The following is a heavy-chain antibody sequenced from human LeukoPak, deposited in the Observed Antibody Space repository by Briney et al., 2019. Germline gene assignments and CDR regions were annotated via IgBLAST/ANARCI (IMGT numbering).Heavy chain of an antibody. D-gene: IGHD6-19*01. Sequence: QPGGSLRLSCAASGFTFDDYAMHWVRQAPGKGLEWVSGISWNSGSIGYADSVKGRFTISRDNAKNSLYLQMNSLRAEDMALYYCAKGESSSGWYDWFDPWGQGTLVTVSS. CDR1: GFTFDDYA. CDR3: AKGESSSGWYDWFDP. V-gene: IGHV3-9*03. J-gene: IGHJ5*02. CDR2: ISWNSGSI.